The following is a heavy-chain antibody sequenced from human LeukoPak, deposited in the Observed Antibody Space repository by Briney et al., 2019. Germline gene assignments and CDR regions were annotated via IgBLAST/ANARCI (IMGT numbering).Heavy chain of an antibody. CDR1: GFTFSSYS. V-gene: IGHV3-21*01. Sequence: GGSLRLSCAASGFTFSSYSMNWVRQAPGKGLEWVSSISSSSSYIYYADSVKGRFTISRDDAKNSLYLQMNSLRAEDTAVYYCARDRGTAQGLVVVIPERDAFDIWGQGTMVTVSS. CDR3: ARDRGTAQGLVVVIPERDAFDI. D-gene: IGHD3-22*01. CDR2: ISSSSSYI. J-gene: IGHJ3*02.